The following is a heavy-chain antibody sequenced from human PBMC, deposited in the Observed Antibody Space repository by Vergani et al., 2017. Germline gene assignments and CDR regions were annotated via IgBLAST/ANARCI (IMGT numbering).Heavy chain of an antibody. V-gene: IGHV3-74*03. D-gene: IGHD5-24*01. Sequence: DVHLAESGGGFFQPGGSLRLSCSASGFSFNSYWMHWVRQVPGKGLLWVSRIKSDGSITAYADSVEGRFTISRDNAQNTLYLQMNSLGVEDTGVYYCARARCIETCYMANWLDSWGEGSLVSVSA. J-gene: IGHJ5*01. CDR3: ARARCIETCYMANWLDS. CDR1: GFSFNSYW. CDR2: IKSDGSIT.